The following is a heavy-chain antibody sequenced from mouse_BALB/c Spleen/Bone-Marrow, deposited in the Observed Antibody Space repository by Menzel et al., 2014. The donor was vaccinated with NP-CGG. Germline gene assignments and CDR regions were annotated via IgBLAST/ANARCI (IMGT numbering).Heavy chain of an antibody. CDR1: GFSFSNYG. CDR2: ISGDGRYT. J-gene: IGHJ3*01. CDR3: ARHAYYDQTEVSFVC. D-gene: IGHD2-4*01. Sequence: EVKLMESGGGLVKSGGSLKLSCAASGFSFSNYGMSWLRQTPEKRLEWVATISGDGRYTFYSDSVKGRFTISRDNAKNNLYLQLSGLRSEDTALYYCARHAYYDQTEVSFVCWGPGTLVTVSA. V-gene: IGHV5-9-2*01.